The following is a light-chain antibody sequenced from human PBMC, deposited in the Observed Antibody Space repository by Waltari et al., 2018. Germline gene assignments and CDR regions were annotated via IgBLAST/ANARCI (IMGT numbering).Light chain of an antibody. CDR2: EVS. V-gene: IGLV2-8*01. CDR3: SSYAGSNNSQV. J-gene: IGLJ3*02. CDR1: SSDVGGYNY. Sequence: QSALTQPPSASGSPGQSVTISCTGTSSDVGGYNYVSWYQQHPGKAPKLMIYEVSKRPSGLPDRFSGSKSGTTASLTVSALQAEDEADYYCSSYAGSNNSQVFGGGTKLTVL.